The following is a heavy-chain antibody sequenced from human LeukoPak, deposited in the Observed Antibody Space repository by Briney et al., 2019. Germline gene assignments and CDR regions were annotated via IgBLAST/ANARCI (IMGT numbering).Heavy chain of an antibody. CDR2: IHGAIT. CDR1: GFTFSNCA. CDR3: AKDQAGDGYNSM. V-gene: IGHV3-23*01. Sequence: GGSLRLSCVTSGFTFSNCAMSWVRQAPGKGLEWVSTIHGAITFYSASVKGRFTISRDNSKNTLYLQMNSLRAEDTAIYYCAKDQAGDGYNSMWGQGTRVTVSS. D-gene: IGHD5-24*01. J-gene: IGHJ4*02.